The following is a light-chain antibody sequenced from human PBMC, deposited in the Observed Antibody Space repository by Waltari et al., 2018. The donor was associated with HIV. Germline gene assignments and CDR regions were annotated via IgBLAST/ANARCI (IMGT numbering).Light chain of an antibody. Sequence: QSALTQPASVSGSPGQSITISCTGTNSDIGGYNYVSWYQQHPGKAPKLMIYEVTKRPPGVSNRFSGSKSGNTASLAVSGLQAEDEADYYCAAWDDSLSAFYVFGTGTKVTVL. CDR2: EVT. V-gene: IGLV2-14*01. J-gene: IGLJ1*01. CDR1: NSDIGGYNY. CDR3: AAWDDSLSAFYV.